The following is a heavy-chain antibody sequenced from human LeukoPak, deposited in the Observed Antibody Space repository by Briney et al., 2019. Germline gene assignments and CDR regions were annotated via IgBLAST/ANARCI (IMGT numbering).Heavy chain of an antibody. CDR2: VYYNGFT. CDR1: GGSIGSVDHY. V-gene: IGHV4-30-4*01. D-gene: IGHD2-15*01. CDR3: ARGLIVVMVAAPPDS. Sequence: PSETLSLTCTVSGGSIGSVDHYWSWIRQPPGKGLEWIGYVYYNGFTYDNPSLNSRVAISIDTSKNQFSLNLTSVTAADTAVYYCARGLIVVMVAAPPDSWGQGTLVTVSS. J-gene: IGHJ4*02.